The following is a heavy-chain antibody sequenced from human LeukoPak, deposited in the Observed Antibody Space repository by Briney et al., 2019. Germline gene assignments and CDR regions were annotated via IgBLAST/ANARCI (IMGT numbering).Heavy chain of an antibody. V-gene: IGHV1-2*02. Sequence: ASVKVSCKTSGYIFTNYYIHWVRQAPGQGLEWMGGINPDSGGTNYAQKFQGRVTMTRDASISTAYMELSRLRSDDTAVYYCARGRDYSGVTFNWFDPWGQGTLVTVSS. CDR3: ARGRDYSGVTFNWFDP. CDR1: GYIFTNYY. CDR2: INPDSGGT. J-gene: IGHJ5*02. D-gene: IGHD2-21*01.